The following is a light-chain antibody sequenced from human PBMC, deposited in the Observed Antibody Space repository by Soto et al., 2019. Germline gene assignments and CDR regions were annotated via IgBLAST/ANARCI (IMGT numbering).Light chain of an antibody. V-gene: IGKV3-20*01. Sequence: ENVLTQSPGTLSLSPGERATLSCRASQTVSSYLTWYQQRPGQAPRLLIYGASKRATGIPDRFSGSGSGTDFTLTINTLEPEDFALYYCQQYGTSPITFGQGTRLEIK. J-gene: IGKJ5*01. CDR3: QQYGTSPIT. CDR1: QTVSSY. CDR2: GAS.